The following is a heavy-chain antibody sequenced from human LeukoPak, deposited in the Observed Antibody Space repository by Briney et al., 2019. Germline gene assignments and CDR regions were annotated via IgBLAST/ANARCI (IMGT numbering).Heavy chain of an antibody. V-gene: IGHV1-24*01. D-gene: IGHD4-23*01. Sequence: ASVKVSCKVSGYTLTELSMHWVRQAPRKGLEWMGGFDPEDGETIYAQKFQGRVTMTEDTSTDTAYMELSSLRSEDTAVYYCATVLYGGNSVDAFGIWGQGTMVTVSS. CDR2: FDPEDGET. J-gene: IGHJ3*02. CDR3: ATVLYGGNSVDAFGI. CDR1: GYTLTELS.